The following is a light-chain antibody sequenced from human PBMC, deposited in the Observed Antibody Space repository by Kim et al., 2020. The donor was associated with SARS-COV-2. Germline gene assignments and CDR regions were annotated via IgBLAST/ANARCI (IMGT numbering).Light chain of an antibody. V-gene: IGKV3-15*01. CDR3: QQYNQLPLT. CDR1: QSVSRN. CDR2: GAS. Sequence: PRVRLARPCRASQSVSRNFAVYKRKPGQAPRLLIKGASTRTTGIAARFSGSWSGTEFTLTFSSLQAEDFAFYYCQQYNQLPLTFGGGTKLEI. J-gene: IGKJ4*01.